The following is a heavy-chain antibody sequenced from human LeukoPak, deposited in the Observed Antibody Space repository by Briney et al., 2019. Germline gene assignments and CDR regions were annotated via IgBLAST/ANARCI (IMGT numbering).Heavy chain of an antibody. D-gene: IGHD6-13*01. J-gene: IGHJ6*02. V-gene: IGHV5-51*01. Sequence: NAGESLKISCKGSEYSFRTYWTAWVRQMPGKGLEWMGIINPGDSDTRYSPSFQGQVTISADESTTTAYLQWSSLKASDTAMYYCARHRAAGGSYYYGADVWGQGTTVTVSS. CDR1: EYSFRTYW. CDR3: ARHRAAGGSYYYGADV. CDR2: INPGDSDT.